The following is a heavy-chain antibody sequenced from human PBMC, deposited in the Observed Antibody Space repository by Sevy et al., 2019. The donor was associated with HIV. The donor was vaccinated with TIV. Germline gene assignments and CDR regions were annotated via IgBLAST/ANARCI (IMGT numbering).Heavy chain of an antibody. CDR2: INPSGGDT. CDR1: GYTITTYH. J-gene: IGHJ4*02. CDR3: AWEQWFKFFDY. Sequence: AAVKVSCKASGYTITTYHMHWVGQAPGQGLEWMGIINPSGGDTDYLQQFQGRVTLTRDTSTSTVYMELSGLKSEDTAVYYCAWEQWFKFFDYWGQGTPVTVSS. D-gene: IGHD5-18*01. V-gene: IGHV1-46*01.